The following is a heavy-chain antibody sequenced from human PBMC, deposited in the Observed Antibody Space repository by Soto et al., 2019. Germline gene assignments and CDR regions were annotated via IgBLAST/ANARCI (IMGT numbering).Heavy chain of an antibody. J-gene: IGHJ6*02. Sequence: SETLSLTCTVSGGSISSYYWSWIRQPPGKGLEWIGYIYYSGSTNYNPSLKSRVTISVDTSKNQFSLKLSSVTAADTAVYYCARDSIGVRHYYYYYGMDVWGQGTTVTVSS. CDR3: ARDSIGVRHYYYYYGMDV. CDR2: IYYSGST. D-gene: IGHD2-21*01. V-gene: IGHV4-59*01. CDR1: GGSISSYY.